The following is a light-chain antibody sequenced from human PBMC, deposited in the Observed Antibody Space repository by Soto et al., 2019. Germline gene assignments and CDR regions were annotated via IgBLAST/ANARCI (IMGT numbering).Light chain of an antibody. Sequence: EIVMTQSPVTLSVSPGERATLSCRASQSVSSDLAWYQHEPGQGPRLLIYAASTRATGIPARFSGSGSGTEFTLTISSLQSEDFAVYYCQQYNDWPLTFGGGTKVDIK. CDR2: AAS. V-gene: IGKV3-15*01. CDR1: QSVSSD. CDR3: QQYNDWPLT. J-gene: IGKJ4*01.